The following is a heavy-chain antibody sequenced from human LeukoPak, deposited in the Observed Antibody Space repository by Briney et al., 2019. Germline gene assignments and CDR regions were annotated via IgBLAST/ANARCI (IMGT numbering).Heavy chain of an antibody. CDR2: MNPNSGNT. CDR3: AKGPPLLLWFGEPKNYYYMDV. V-gene: IGHV1-8*02. J-gene: IGHJ6*03. D-gene: IGHD3-10*01. CDR1: GGTFSSYA. Sequence: GASVKVSCKASGGTFSSYAISWVRQATGQGLEWMGWMNPNSGNTGYAQKFQGRVTMTRNTSISTAYMELSSLRSEDTAVYYCAKGPPLLLWFGEPKNYYYMDVWGKGTTVTISS.